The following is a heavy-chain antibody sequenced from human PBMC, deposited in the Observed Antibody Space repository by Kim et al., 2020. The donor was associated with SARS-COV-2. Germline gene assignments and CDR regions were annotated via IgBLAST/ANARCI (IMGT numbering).Heavy chain of an antibody. D-gene: IGHD3-10*01. CDR2: IYYSGST. CDR3: ARLAGRGGKFYGSGSYDAFDI. CDR1: GGSISSSSYY. V-gene: IGHV4-39*01. J-gene: IGHJ3*02. Sequence: SETLSLTCTVSGGSISSSSYYWGWIRQPPGKGLEWIGSIYYSGSTYYNPSLKSRVTISVDTSKNQFSLKLSSVTAADTAVYYCARLAGRGGKFYGSGSYDAFDIWGQGAMVTVSS.